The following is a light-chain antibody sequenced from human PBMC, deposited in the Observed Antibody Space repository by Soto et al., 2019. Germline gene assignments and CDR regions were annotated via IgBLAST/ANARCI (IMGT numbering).Light chain of an antibody. CDR1: SSDVGGYNY. CDR2: DVS. CDR3: CSYAGSYTVV. V-gene: IGLV2-11*01. J-gene: IGLJ2*01. Sequence: QSALTQPRSVSGSPGQSVTISCTGTSSDVGGYNYVSWYQQHPGKAPKLMIYDVSKRPSGVPDRFSGSKSGNTASLTISGLQAXDXAXYYCCSYAGSYTVVFGGGTKLTVL.